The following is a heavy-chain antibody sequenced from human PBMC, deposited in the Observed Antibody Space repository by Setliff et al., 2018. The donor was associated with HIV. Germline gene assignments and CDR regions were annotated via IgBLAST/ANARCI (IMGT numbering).Heavy chain of an antibody. J-gene: IGHJ4*02. CDR1: GGSISSGSYY. Sequence: PSETLSLTCTVSGGSISSGSYYWNWIRQPAGKGLEWIGHIYTSGSTNYNPSLKSRVTISVDTSKNQFSLKLTSVTAADTAVYYCARDSYGGNFLFDYWGQGTLVT. CDR2: IYTSGST. D-gene: IGHD4-17*01. CDR3: ARDSYGGNFLFDY. V-gene: IGHV4-61*09.